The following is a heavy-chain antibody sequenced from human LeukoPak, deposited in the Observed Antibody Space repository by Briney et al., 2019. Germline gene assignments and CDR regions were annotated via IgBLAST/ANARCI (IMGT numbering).Heavy chain of an antibody. D-gene: IGHD2-15*01. CDR2: ISGSGGST. J-gene: IGHJ4*02. CDR3: AKQRGGSCYSRVDY. CDR1: GFTFSSYA. Sequence: GGSLRLSCAASGFTFSSYAMSWVRQAPGKGLEWVSAISGSGGSTYYADSVKGRFTISRDNSKNTLYLQMNSLRAEDTAVYYCAKQRGGSCYSRVDYWGQGTLVTVSS. V-gene: IGHV3-23*01.